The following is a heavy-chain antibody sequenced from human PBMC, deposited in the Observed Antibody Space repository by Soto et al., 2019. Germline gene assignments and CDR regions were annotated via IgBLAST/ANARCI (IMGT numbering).Heavy chain of an antibody. CDR1: GGSIRSYY. Sequence: SETLSLTCTVSGGSIRSYYWSWIRQPPGKGLEWIGYIYYSGSTNYNTTLKRRVTISVDTSKNQFSLKLSSVTAAVTAVYYCARDQRRYYDFWSGYYYYGMDVWGQGTTVTVSS. CDR2: IYYSGST. D-gene: IGHD3-3*01. CDR3: ARDQRRYYDFWSGYYYYGMDV. J-gene: IGHJ6*02. V-gene: IGHV4-59*01.